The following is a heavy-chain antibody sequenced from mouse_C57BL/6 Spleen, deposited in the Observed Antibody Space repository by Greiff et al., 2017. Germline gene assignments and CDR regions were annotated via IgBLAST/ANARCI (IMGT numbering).Heavy chain of an antibody. CDR1: GYTFTSYG. CDR2: IYPRSGNN. Sequence: QVQLQQSGAELARPGASVKLSCKASGYTFTSYGISWVKQRTGQGLEWIGEIYPRSGNNYYNEKFKGKATLTADKSSSKAYMALRSLTSEDSAVYFCATPITTDAMDYWGQGTSVTVSS. CDR3: ATPITTDAMDY. J-gene: IGHJ4*01. D-gene: IGHD2-4*01. V-gene: IGHV1-81*01.